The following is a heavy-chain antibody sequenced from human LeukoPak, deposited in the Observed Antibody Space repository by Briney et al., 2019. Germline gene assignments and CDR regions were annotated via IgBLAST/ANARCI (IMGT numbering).Heavy chain of an antibody. CDR3: TRLGDYDSSGYKNY. CDR1: GFTFSSYG. Sequence: GGPLRLSCPASGFTFSSYGMHWAPQPSGKGLEWFGRIRSKANSYATAYAASVKGRFTISRDDSKNTAYLQMNSLKTEDTAVYYCTRLGDYDSSGYKNYWGQGTLVTVSS. D-gene: IGHD3-22*01. J-gene: IGHJ4*02. V-gene: IGHV3-73*01. CDR2: IRSKANSYAT.